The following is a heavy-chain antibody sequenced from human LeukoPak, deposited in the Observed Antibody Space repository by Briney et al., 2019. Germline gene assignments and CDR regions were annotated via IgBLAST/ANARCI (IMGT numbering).Heavy chain of an antibody. V-gene: IGHV3-74*01. CDR2: INSDGSST. Sequence: GGSLRLSCAASGFTFSSYWMHWVRQAPGKGLVWVSRINSDGSSTSYADSVKGRFTVSRDNAKNTLYLQMNSLRAEDTAVYYCARDSPIRGFDYWGQGTLVTVSS. CDR3: ARDSPIRGFDY. CDR1: GFTFSSYW. J-gene: IGHJ4*02. D-gene: IGHD3-10*01.